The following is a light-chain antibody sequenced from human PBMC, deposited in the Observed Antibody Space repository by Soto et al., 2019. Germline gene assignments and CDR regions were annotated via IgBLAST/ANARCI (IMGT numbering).Light chain of an antibody. CDR2: DVS. CDR1: SSDVGGYNY. V-gene: IGLV2-14*01. J-gene: IGLJ2*01. CDR3: SSYTSSSTVV. Sequence: QSVLTQPASVSGSPGQSITISCTGTSSDVGGYNYVSWYPQHPGKAPKLMIYDVSNRPSGVSNRFSGSKSGNTASLTISGLQAEDEADYYFSSYTSSSTVVFGGGTKLTVL.